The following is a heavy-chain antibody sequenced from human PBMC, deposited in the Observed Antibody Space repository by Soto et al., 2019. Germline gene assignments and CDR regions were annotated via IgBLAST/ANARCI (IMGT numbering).Heavy chain of an antibody. Sequence: SETMSLTCTVSGGSISSSSYYWGWIRQPPGKGLEWIGSIYYSGSTYYNPSLKSRVTISVDTSKNQFSLKLSSVTAADTAVYYCAGFTMVRGNWFDPWGQGTLVTVSS. CDR2: IYYSGST. CDR3: AGFTMVRGNWFDP. J-gene: IGHJ5*02. D-gene: IGHD3-10*01. CDR1: GGSISSSSYY. V-gene: IGHV4-39*01.